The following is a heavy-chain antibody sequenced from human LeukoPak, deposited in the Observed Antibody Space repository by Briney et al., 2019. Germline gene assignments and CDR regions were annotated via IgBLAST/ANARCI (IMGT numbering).Heavy chain of an antibody. V-gene: IGHV1-69*02. Sequence: AASVKVSCKASGGAFTTSPVSWVRQAPGQGLEWMGRIIPIFDESNHAQKFQGRLTISADKSTTTVFMGLSRLRFEDTAVYYCAITDRPFSNGCASWGQGTLVTVSS. J-gene: IGHJ5*02. CDR3: AITDRPFSNGCAS. CDR1: GGAFTTSP. CDR2: IIPIFDES. D-gene: IGHD6-19*01.